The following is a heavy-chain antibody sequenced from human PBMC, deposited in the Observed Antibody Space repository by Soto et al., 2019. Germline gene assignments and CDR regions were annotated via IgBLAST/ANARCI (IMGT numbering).Heavy chain of an antibody. CDR3: ARSPSQIRFLVLWFDL. CDR2: IFYNGTT. V-gene: IGHV4-59*01. J-gene: IGHJ5*02. Sequence: SETLSLTCTVSGGFISTYFWSWIRQVPGKGPEWIGYIFYNGTTNYNPSLKSRVTMSVDTSKNQFSLKLNSVTAADTAVYYCARSPSQIRFLVLWFDLSGPGTQVTVSS. D-gene: IGHD3-3*01. CDR1: GGFISTYF.